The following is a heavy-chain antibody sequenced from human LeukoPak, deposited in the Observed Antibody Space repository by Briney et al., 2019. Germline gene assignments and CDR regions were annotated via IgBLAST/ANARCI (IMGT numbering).Heavy chain of an antibody. CDR2: ISAYNGNT. V-gene: IGHV1-18*04. D-gene: IGHD1-26*01. Sequence: ASVKVSCKASGDTFIPYTFSWVRQAPGQGLEWMGWISAYNGNTNYAQKLQGRVTMTTDTSTSTAYMELRSLRSDDTAVYYCATTYSGRATPFDYWGQGTLVTVSS. CDR1: GDTFIPYT. J-gene: IGHJ4*02. CDR3: ATTYSGRATPFDY.